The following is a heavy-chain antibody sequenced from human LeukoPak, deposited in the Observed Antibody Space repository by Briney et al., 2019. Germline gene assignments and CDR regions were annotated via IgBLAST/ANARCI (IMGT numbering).Heavy chain of an antibody. CDR2: INHSGST. D-gene: IGHD3-22*01. Sequence: SETLSLTCAVYGGSFSGYYWSWIRQPPGKGLEWIGEINHSGSTNYNPSLKSRVTISVDTSKNQISLKLSSVTAADTAVYYCARGSGAHNYYDSSGYDDAFDIWGQGTMVTVSS. CDR3: ARGSGAHNYYDSSGYDDAFDI. V-gene: IGHV4-34*01. CDR1: GGSFSGYY. J-gene: IGHJ3*02.